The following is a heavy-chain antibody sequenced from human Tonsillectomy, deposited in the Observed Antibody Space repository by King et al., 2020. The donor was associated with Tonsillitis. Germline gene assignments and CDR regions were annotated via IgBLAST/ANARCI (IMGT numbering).Heavy chain of an antibody. CDR1: GFTCSSYA. D-gene: IGHD2-15*01. V-gene: IGHV3-23*04. CDR3: AKERALGTFDI. J-gene: IGHJ3*02. CDR2: VNGYGGST. Sequence: QLVESGGGLLKPGGSLRLSCAASGFTCSSYAMIWVRQAPGKGLELVYGVNGYGGSTYYADSVKGRFTISRDSAKNTLYLQMNSLRAEDTAVYYCAKERALGTFDIWGQGTMVTVSS.